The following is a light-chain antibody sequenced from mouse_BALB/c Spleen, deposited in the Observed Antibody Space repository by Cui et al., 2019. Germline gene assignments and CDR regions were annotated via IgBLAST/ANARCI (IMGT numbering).Light chain of an antibody. CDR1: TDIDDD. CDR2: EGN. CDR3: LQSDNLPYT. Sequence: ETTVTQSPASLSMAIGEKVTIRCITITDIDDDMYWYQQKPGEPPKLLISEGNTLRPGVPSRFSSSGYGTDFVFTIENMLSEDVADYYCLQSDNLPYTFGGGTKLEI. V-gene: IGKV17-121*01. J-gene: IGKJ2*01.